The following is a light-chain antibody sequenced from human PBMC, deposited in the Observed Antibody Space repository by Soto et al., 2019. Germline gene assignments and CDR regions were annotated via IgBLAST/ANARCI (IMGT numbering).Light chain of an antibody. J-gene: IGLJ1*01. CDR1: SSDVGNYNL. Sequence: QSALTQPASVSGSPGKSITLSCTGTSSDVGNYNLVSWYQQHPGKAPKLMIYEVNKRPSGVSNRFSGSKSGNTASLTISGLQAEDEADYYCCSNGGASTTYVFGTGTKVT. V-gene: IGLV2-23*02. CDR3: CSNGGASTTYV. CDR2: EVN.